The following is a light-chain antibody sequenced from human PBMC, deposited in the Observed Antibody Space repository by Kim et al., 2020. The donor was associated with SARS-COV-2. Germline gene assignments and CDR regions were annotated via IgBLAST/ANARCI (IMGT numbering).Light chain of an antibody. Sequence: SSVGDRITPTCRASQGISNYLAWYHHKPGKVPNLLSYAASTLQSAVPSRSSGIAAGTDFTLPISSLQPEDVATYYCQKYSSAPLTLCPGTRLEIK. CDR3: QKYSSAPLT. V-gene: IGKV1-27*01. CDR1: QGISNY. J-gene: IGKJ5*01. CDR2: AAS.